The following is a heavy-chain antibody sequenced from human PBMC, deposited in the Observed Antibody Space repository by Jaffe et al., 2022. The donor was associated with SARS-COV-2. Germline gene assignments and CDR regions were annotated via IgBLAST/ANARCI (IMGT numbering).Heavy chain of an antibody. J-gene: IGHJ3*02. CDR3: LSAFHM. CDR2: IKGKTDGEAT. CDR1: GFTFSNAW. V-gene: IGHV3-15*01. Sequence: EVQLVESGGGLVSPGGSLRLSCIGSGFTFSNAWMSWVRQAPGKGLEWVGRIKGKTDGEATDYAAPVKGRFTISRDDSKNSSYLQMNSLKSEDTAMYYCLSAFHMWGQGTMVTVSS.